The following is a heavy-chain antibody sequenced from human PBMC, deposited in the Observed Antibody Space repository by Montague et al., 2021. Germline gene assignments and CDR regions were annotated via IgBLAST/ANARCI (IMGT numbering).Heavy chain of an antibody. CDR1: GGSISSGGYY. V-gene: IGHV4-31*03. J-gene: IGHJ6*03. CDR2: IYYNGST. Sequence: TLSLTCTVSGGSISSGGYYWSWIRQHPGKGLEWIGYIYYNGSTYYNPSLKSRVTMSIDTSENHFSLKLNSVTAADTAVYYCARAFGEPPPPFYFYMDVWGKGTTVSVSS. CDR3: ARAFGEPPPPFYFYMDV. D-gene: IGHD3-10*01.